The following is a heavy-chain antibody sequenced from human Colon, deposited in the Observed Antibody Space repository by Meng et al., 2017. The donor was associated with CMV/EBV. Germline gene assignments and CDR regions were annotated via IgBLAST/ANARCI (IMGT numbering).Heavy chain of an antibody. Sequence: ASVTVSCKTSGYSFSTYDIHWVRQASGQGLEWMGWMNPNSGHTAYAQKFQGRVTMTRDTSMITAYLEVTGLRSDDTAVYYCVRGRVVGGGWGQGTLVTVSS. J-gene: IGHJ4*02. V-gene: IGHV1-8*01. D-gene: IGHD2-21*01. CDR3: VRGRVVGGG. CDR1: GYSFSTYD. CDR2: MNPNSGHT.